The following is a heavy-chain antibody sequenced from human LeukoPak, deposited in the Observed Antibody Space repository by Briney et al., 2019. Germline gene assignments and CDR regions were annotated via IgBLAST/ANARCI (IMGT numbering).Heavy chain of an antibody. Sequence: SVKVSCKASGGTFSSYAISWVRQAPGQGLEWMGGIIPIFGTANYAQKFQGRVTITTDESTSTAYMELSSLRSEDTAVYYCARGTTVVNFQWFDYWGQGTLVTVSS. CDR1: GGTFSSYA. V-gene: IGHV1-69*05. D-gene: IGHD4-23*01. J-gene: IGHJ4*02. CDR2: IIPIFGTA. CDR3: ARGTTVVNFQWFDY.